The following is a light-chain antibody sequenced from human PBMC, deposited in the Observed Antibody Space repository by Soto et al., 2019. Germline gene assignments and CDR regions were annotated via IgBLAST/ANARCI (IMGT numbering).Light chain of an antibody. CDR1: QTMRSSH. Sequence: EIVMTQSPATLSVSPGERATLSCRASQTMRSSHLAWYQQKPGQAPRLLIYGTSSRATGIPDRFSGSGSGTEFTLTISSLQSEDFAVYYCQQYNNWWTFGQGTKVDIK. J-gene: IGKJ1*01. CDR2: GTS. V-gene: IGKV3D-15*01. CDR3: QQYNNWWT.